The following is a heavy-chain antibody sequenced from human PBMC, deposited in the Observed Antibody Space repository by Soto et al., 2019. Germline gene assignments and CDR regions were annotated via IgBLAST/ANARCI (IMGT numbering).Heavy chain of an antibody. Sequence: EVQLVESGGGSVQPGGSLRLSCAASGFTFNSYWVHWFRQVPGKGLVWLSRINMDGTRTNYADSVKGRFAISRDNAKNPVYLQMNSLGVEDSAAYYCARGGLGSYLLDYWGQGTLVSVSS. V-gene: IGHV3-74*01. J-gene: IGHJ4*02. CDR3: ARGGLGSYLLDY. D-gene: IGHD3-10*01. CDR1: GFTFNSYW. CDR2: INMDGTRT.